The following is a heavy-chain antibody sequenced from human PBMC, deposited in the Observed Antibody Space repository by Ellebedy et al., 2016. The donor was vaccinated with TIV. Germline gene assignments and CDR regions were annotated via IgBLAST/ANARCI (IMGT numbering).Heavy chain of an antibody. Sequence: GESLKNSCKGSGYSFNSYWIGWVRQMPGKGLEWMGIIYPGDSDTRYSPSFQGQVTISADKSISTAYLQWSSLKASDTAMYYCARRRSIDYYGSGNSYNGWFDPWGQGTLVTVSS. CDR3: ARRRSIDYYGSGNSYNGWFDP. D-gene: IGHD3-10*01. CDR1: GYSFNSYW. CDR2: IYPGDSDT. V-gene: IGHV5-51*01. J-gene: IGHJ5*02.